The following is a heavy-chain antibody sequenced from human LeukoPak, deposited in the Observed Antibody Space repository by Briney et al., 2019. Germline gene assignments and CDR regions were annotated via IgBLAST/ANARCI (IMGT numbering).Heavy chain of an antibody. J-gene: IGHJ4*02. CDR3: ARGPVYAY. D-gene: IGHD3-16*01. V-gene: IGHV3-64*01. CDR1: GFTFSSYG. CDR2: ISSNGGST. Sequence: GGSLRLSCVGSGFTFSSYGMHWVRQAPGKGLEYVSAISSNGGSTYYANSVKGRFTISRDNSKNTSYLQMGSLRAEDTAVYYCARGPVYAYWGQGTLVTVSS.